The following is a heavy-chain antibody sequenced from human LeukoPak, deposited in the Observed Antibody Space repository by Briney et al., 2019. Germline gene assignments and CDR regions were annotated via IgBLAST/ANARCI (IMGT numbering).Heavy chain of an antibody. V-gene: IGHV3-74*01. J-gene: IGHJ4*02. CDR3: ARDRVFSGSYVVDY. D-gene: IGHD1-26*01. CDR2: INSDGSST. CDR1: GFTFSNYW. Sequence: GGSLRLSCAASGFTFSNYWMHWVRQAPGKGLVWVSRINSDGSSTTYADSVKGRFTVSRDNAKNTLYLQMNSLRAEDTAVYYCARDRVFSGSYVVDYWGQGTLVTVSS.